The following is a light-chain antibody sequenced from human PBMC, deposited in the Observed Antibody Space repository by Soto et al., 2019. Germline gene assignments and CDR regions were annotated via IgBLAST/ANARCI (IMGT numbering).Light chain of an antibody. Sequence: EIVLTQSPATLSSFTGDRVTLSCRASQAVNTRLAWYQHKPGQAPRLLIYLASNRAAGVPARFSGSGSGTDFTLTISNVEPEDFAVSYCHQRQSWPRTFRQGTTVDIK. CDR1: QAVNTR. J-gene: IGKJ1*01. CDR2: LAS. CDR3: HQRQSWPRT. V-gene: IGKV3-11*01.